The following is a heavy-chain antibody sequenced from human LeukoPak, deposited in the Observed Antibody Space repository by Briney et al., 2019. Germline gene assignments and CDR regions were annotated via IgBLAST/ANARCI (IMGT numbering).Heavy chain of an antibody. CDR1: GFTFGNYA. CDR3: ARVGRNWPFSY. D-gene: IGHD1-1*01. CDR2: ISGSGGTT. Sequence: PGGSPRLSCAASGFTFGNYAMSWVRQTLGKGLEWVSTISGSGGTTYYADSVKGRFTISRDNAKKSLYLQMNSLTAEDTAVYYCARVGRNWPFSYWGQGTLVTVSS. J-gene: IGHJ4*02. V-gene: IGHV3-23*01.